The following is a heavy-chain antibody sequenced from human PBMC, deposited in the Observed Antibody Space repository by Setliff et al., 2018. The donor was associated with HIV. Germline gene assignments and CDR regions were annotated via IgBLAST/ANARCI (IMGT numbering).Heavy chain of an antibody. J-gene: IGHJ4*02. CDR3: ARGAPGRSCSGVSCSYFDY. CDR1: GYTFTSLD. D-gene: IGHD2-15*01. CDR2: LNPTSGNT. Sequence: ASVKVSCKASGYTFTSLDINWVRQATGQGPEWMGWLNPTSGNTGSAQRFQGRVTMTRNTSISIAYMELSNLRSEDTAVYYCARGAPGRSCSGVSCSYFDYWGQGTLVTVSS. V-gene: IGHV1-8*01.